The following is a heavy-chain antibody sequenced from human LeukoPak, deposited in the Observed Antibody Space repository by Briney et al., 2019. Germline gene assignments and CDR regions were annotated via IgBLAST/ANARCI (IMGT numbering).Heavy chain of an antibody. D-gene: IGHD3-9*01. J-gene: IGHJ5*02. CDR1: GFTFSSYSM. CDR3: ARATAAVYFGGP. CDR2: IYHSGST. Sequence: GSLRLSCAASGFTFSSYSMNWVRQAPGKGLEWIGEIYHSGSTNYNPSLKSRVTISVDKSKNQFSLKLSSVTAADTAVYYCARATAAVYFGGPWGQGTLVTVSS. V-gene: IGHV4-4*02.